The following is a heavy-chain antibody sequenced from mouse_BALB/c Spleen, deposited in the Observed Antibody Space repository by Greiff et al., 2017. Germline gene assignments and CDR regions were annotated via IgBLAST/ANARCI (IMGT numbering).Heavy chain of an antibody. CDR1: GLTFSSFG. D-gene: IGHD1-2*01. J-gene: IGHJ2*01. Sequence: EVKLVESGGGLVQPGGSRKLSCAASGLTFSSFGMHWVRQAPEKGLEWVAYISSGSSTIYYADTVKGRFTISRDNPKNTLFLQMTSLRSEDTAMYYCARSVLYGYYFDYWGQGTTLTVSS. CDR2: ISSGSSTI. V-gene: IGHV5-17*02. CDR3: ARSVLYGYYFDY.